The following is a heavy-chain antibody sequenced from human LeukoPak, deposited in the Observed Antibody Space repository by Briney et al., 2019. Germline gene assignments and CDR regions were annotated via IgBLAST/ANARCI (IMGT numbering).Heavy chain of an antibody. CDR1: GGTFSSYA. CDR2: IIPIFGTA. CDR3: ARARVGFVAVPAALDY. Sequence: SVKVSCKASGGTFSSYAISWVRQAPGQGLEWMGGIIPIFGTANYAQKFQGRVTITTDESTSTAYMELSSLRSEDTAVYYCARARVGFVAVPAALDYWGQGTLVTVSS. V-gene: IGHV1-69*05. D-gene: IGHD2-2*01. J-gene: IGHJ4*02.